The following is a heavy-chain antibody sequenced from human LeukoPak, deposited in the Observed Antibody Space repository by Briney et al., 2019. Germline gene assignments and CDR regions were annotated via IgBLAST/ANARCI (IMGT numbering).Heavy chain of an antibody. D-gene: IGHD3-16*02. J-gene: IGHJ4*02. CDR3: AKDRRITFGGVIVLRDFDY. Sequence: GGSLRLSCAASGFTFSSYGMSWVRQAPGKGLEWVSAISGSGGSTYYADSVKGRFTISRDNSKNTLYLQINSLRAEDTAVYYCAKDRRITFGGVIVLRDFDYWGQGTLVTVSS. CDR2: ISGSGGST. V-gene: IGHV3-23*01. CDR1: GFTFSSYG.